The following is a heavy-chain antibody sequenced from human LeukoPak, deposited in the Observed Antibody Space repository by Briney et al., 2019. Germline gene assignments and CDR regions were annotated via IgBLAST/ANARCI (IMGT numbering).Heavy chain of an antibody. Sequence: GGSLRLSCAASGFTFSSYAMSWVRQAPGKGLEWVSAISGSGGSTYYADSVKGRFTISRDNSKDTLYLQMNSLRAEDTAVYYCAKDGGHDDYGDPGGQGTPVTVSS. D-gene: IGHD4-17*01. CDR3: AKDGGHDDYGDP. V-gene: IGHV3-23*01. CDR1: GFTFSSYA. CDR2: ISGSGGST. J-gene: IGHJ5*02.